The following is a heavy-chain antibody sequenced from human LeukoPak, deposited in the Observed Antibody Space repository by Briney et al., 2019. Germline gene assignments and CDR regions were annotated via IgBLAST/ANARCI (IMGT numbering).Heavy chain of an antibody. J-gene: IGHJ5*02. CDR1: GYTFSGYY. D-gene: IGHD1-26*01. Sequence: GASVKVSCKASGYTFSGYYMHWVRQAPGQGLEWMGWINPKSGGTNEAQKFHDRVTMTRDTSIRTAYMEVSRLRSDDTAVYYCARGGLRSGSYYPKRANWFDPWGQGTLVTVSS. CDR2: INPKSGGT. CDR3: ARGGLRSGSYYPKRANWFDP. V-gene: IGHV1-2*02.